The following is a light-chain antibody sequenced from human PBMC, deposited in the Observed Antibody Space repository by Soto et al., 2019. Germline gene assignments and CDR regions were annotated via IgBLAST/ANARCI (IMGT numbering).Light chain of an antibody. J-gene: IGLJ1*01. CDR3: CSYAGGYTYL. CDR2: EVN. CDR1: SSDVGGNKF. V-gene: IGLV2-8*01. Sequence: QSALTQPPSASGSPGQSVTISCTGTSSDVGGNKFVSWYQQHPGKAPRLIIYEVNRRPSGVPDRFSGSKSGNTASLTISGLQAEDEADYFCCSYAGGYTYLFGTGTKLTVL.